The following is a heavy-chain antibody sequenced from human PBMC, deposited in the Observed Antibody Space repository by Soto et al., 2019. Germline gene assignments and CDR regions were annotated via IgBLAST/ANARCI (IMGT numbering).Heavy chain of an antibody. CDR2: MSRSSRYI. D-gene: IGHD2-15*01. Sequence: GGSLRLSCAASGFTFNSYSMNWVRQAPGKGLEWVSSMSRSSRYIYYADSVKGRFTISRDNARNSVYLQMNSLRAEDTAVYYCARDGGVAATLANYFDYWGQGTQVTVSS. V-gene: IGHV3-21*01. CDR1: GFTFNSYS. CDR3: ARDGGVAATLANYFDY. J-gene: IGHJ4*02.